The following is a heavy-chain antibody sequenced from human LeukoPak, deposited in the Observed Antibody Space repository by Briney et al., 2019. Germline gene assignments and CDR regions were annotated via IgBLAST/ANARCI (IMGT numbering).Heavy chain of an antibody. CDR2: ISSSTYT. Sequence: GESLKISCAASGFTFSDYYMSWIRQAPGKGLEWVSYISSSTYTNYADSVKGRFTISRDNAKNSLYLQVNSLRAEDTAVYYCARDGRKGYGSGSLDYWGQGTLVTVSS. D-gene: IGHD3-10*01. CDR1: GFTFSDYY. V-gene: IGHV3-11*05. J-gene: IGHJ4*02. CDR3: ARDGRKGYGSGSLDY.